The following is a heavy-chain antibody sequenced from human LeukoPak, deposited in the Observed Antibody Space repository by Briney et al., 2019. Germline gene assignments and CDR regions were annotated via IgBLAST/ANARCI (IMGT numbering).Heavy chain of an antibody. Sequence: PGGSLRLSCVVSGFTVSSNYMSWVRQAPGKGLEWVSAISDSGATTLYGDSVKGRFTISRDNSRNTVYLQMNSLRDEDTAIYYCAKTLVRGATPLDYWGQGTLVTVSS. D-gene: IGHD3-10*01. CDR1: GFTVSSNY. CDR3: AKTLVRGATPLDY. CDR2: ISDSGATT. V-gene: IGHV3-23*01. J-gene: IGHJ4*02.